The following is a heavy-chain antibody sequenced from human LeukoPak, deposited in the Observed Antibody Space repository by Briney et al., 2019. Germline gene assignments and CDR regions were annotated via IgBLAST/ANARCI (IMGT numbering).Heavy chain of an antibody. V-gene: IGHV4-39*07. Sequence: SETLSLTCTVSSASINSSPYFWAWIRQSPGKGLEWIGSFSYSGTTYYNPSLKSRVTISVDTSKNQFSLKLSSVTAADTAVYYCASPSKEPDRRVPFDYWGQGTLVTVSS. CDR3: ASPSKEPDRRVPFDY. CDR1: SASINSSPYF. D-gene: IGHD4-11*01. CDR2: FSYSGTT. J-gene: IGHJ4*02.